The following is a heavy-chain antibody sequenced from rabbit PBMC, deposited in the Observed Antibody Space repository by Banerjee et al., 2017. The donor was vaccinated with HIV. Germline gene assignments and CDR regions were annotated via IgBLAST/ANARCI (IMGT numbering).Heavy chain of an antibody. Sequence: QEQLEESGGGLVQPEGSLTLTCTASGFSFSSGYDMCWVRQAPGKGLEWIACVTTGSSGSTYYASWAKGRFTISKTSSTTVTLQMTSLTAADTATYFCARDLPGSGIYLNLWGQGTLVTVS. J-gene: IGHJ3*01. D-gene: IGHD1-1*01. CDR2: VTTGSSGST. V-gene: IGHV1S45*01. CDR1: GFSFSSGYD. CDR3: ARDLPGSGIYLNL.